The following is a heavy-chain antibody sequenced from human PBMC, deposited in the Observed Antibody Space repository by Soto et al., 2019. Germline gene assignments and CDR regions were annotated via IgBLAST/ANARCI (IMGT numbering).Heavy chain of an antibody. V-gene: IGHV3-7*01. CDR1: GFTFSDYW. D-gene: IGHD6-19*01. J-gene: IGHJ4*02. Sequence: EVQLVESGGGLVQPGGSLRLSCAASGFTFSDYWMSWVRQAPGKGLEWVASINQDGSTRLYVDSMRGRFTVSRDNTKNSLYLQMNSLRVEDTAVYFCERLYGSVTTYDYWGQGTLATVSS. CDR3: ERLYGSVTTYDY. CDR2: INQDGSTR.